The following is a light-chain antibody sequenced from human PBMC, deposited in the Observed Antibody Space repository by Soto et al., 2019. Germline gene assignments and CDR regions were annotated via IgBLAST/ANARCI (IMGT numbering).Light chain of an antibody. V-gene: IGKV3-15*01. Sequence: VMTQSPATLSVSPGERATLSCRASQSVNSNLAWYQQKPGQAPRLLIYDASTRATGIPARFSGSGSGTEFTLTISSLQSEDFAVYYCQQYNNWWTFGQGTKVEIK. CDR2: DAS. J-gene: IGKJ1*01. CDR1: QSVNSN. CDR3: QQYNNWWT.